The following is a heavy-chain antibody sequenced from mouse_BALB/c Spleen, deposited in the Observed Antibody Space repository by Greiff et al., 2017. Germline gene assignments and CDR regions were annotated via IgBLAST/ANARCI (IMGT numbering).Heavy chain of an antibody. CDR1: GFTFSSYG. D-gene: IGHD2-14*01. CDR3: ARCYYRYDQAWFAY. J-gene: IGHJ3*01. Sequence: EVQLQQSGGDLVKPGGSLKLSCAASGFTFSSYGMSWVRQTPDKRLEWVATISSGGSYTYYPDSVKGRFTISRDNAKNTLYLQMSSLKSEDTAMYYCARCYYRYDQAWFAYWGQGTLVTVSA. V-gene: IGHV5-6*01. CDR2: ISSGGSYT.